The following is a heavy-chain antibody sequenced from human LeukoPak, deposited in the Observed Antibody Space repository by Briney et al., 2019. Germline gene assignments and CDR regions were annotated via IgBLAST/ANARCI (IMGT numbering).Heavy chain of an antibody. CDR3: ARGPFPGIAVAGTGYFDY. CDR1: GGSFSGYY. J-gene: IGHJ4*02. Sequence: SETLSLTCAVYGGSFSGYYWGWIRQPPGKGLEWIGSIYTSGSTNYNPSLKSRVTMSVDTSKNQFSLKLSSVTAADTAVYYCARGPFPGIAVAGTGYFDYWGQGTLVTVSS. CDR2: IYTSGST. D-gene: IGHD6-19*01. V-gene: IGHV4-59*10.